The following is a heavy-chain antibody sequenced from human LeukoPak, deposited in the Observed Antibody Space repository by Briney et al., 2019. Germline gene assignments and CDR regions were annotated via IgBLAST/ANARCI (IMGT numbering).Heavy chain of an antibody. Sequence: PGGSLSLSCEGSGFTFSSYAMTWVRQAPGKGLEWVSGISGSGGSTNYADSVKGRFTISRDNSKNTLYLQMNSVRAEDTAVYYCAKGVRGVITWFDPWGQGTLVTVSS. CDR1: GFTFSSYA. CDR2: ISGSGGST. CDR3: AKGVRGVITWFDP. V-gene: IGHV3-23*01. J-gene: IGHJ5*02. D-gene: IGHD3-10*01.